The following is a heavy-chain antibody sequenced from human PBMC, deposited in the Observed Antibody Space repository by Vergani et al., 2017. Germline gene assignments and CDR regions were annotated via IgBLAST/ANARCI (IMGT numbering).Heavy chain of an antibody. J-gene: IGHJ4*02. V-gene: IGHV4-34*01. D-gene: IGHD3-22*01. CDR1: GGSFSGYY. Sequence: QVQLQQWGAGLLKPSETLSLTCAVYGGSFSGYYWSWIRQPPGKGLEWIGEINHSGSTNYNPSLKSRVTISVDTSKNQFSLKLSSVTAADTAVYYCARDHGDYYDSSGYYYGSNEFDYWGQGTLVTVSS. CDR3: ARDHGDYYDSSGYYYGSNEFDY. CDR2: INHSGST.